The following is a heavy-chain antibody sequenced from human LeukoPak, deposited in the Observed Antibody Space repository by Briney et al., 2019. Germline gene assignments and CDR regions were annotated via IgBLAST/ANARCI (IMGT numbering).Heavy chain of an antibody. Sequence: GGSLRLSCAASGFTFSSYGMHWVRQAPGKGLEWVAVISYDGSNKYYADSVKGRLTISRDNSKNTLYLQMNSLRAEDTAVYYCAKESRLHEYFQHWGQGTPVTVSS. D-gene: IGHD6-25*01. J-gene: IGHJ1*01. CDR3: AKESRLHEYFQH. CDR1: GFTFSSYG. V-gene: IGHV3-30*18. CDR2: ISYDGSNK.